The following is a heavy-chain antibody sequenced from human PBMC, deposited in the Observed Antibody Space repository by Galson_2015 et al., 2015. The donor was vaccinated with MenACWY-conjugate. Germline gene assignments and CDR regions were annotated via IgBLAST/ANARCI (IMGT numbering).Heavy chain of an antibody. CDR1: GFTFSSYG. CDR2: ISYDGSNK. D-gene: IGHD3-10*01. Sequence: SLRLSCAASGFTFSSYGMHWVRQAPGKGLEWVAVISYDGSNKYYADSVKGRFTISRDNSKNTLYLQMNSLRAEDTAVYYCAKGGSLYYYGSGSQMGMDVWGQGTTVTVSS. J-gene: IGHJ6*02. CDR3: AKGGSLYYYGSGSQMGMDV. V-gene: IGHV3-30*18.